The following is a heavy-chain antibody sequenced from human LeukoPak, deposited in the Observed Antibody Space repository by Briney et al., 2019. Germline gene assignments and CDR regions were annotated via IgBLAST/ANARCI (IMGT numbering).Heavy chain of an antibody. V-gene: IGHV1-46*01. D-gene: IGHD1-7*01. CDR2: ISPSGGHT. J-gene: IGHJ4*02. CDR1: GYTFSNSY. CDR3: ARGANWNYDY. Sequence: GASVKVSCKASGYTFSNSYIHWVRQAPGQGLEWMGLISPSGGHTTYTQKYQGRVTMTRDMSTSTVYMELSSLRSDDTAVYYCARGANWNYDYWGQGTLVTVSS.